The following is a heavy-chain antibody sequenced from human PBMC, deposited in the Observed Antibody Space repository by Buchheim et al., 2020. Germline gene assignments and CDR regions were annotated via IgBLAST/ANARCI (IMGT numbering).Heavy chain of an antibody. CDR3: AKEEPGHVYYDSLPGPY. Sequence: EVQLLESGGGLVQPGGSLRLSCAASGFTFSSYAMSWVRQAPGQGLEWVSAISGSGGSTYYADSVKGRFTISRDTSKNTLYLQMNNRRAEDTAVYYCAKEEPGHVYYDSLPGPYWGQGTL. CDR1: GFTFSSYA. V-gene: IGHV3-23*01. J-gene: IGHJ4*02. D-gene: IGHD3-22*01. CDR2: ISGSGGST.